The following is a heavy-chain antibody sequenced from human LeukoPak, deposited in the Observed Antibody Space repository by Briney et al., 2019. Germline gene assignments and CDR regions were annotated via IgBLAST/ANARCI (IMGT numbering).Heavy chain of an antibody. CDR1: GFTFSSYA. D-gene: IGHD1-26*01. CDR3: AKGGSDYDDHGYSFDY. V-gene: IGHV3-23*01. Sequence: GGSLRLSCAASGFTFSSYAMSWVRQAPGKGLEWVSAISSSCGNTYYADSVKGRFTISRDNSKNTLYLQMNSLRAEDTAVYYCAKGGSDYDDHGYSFDYWGQGALVTVSS. J-gene: IGHJ4*02. CDR2: ISSSCGNT.